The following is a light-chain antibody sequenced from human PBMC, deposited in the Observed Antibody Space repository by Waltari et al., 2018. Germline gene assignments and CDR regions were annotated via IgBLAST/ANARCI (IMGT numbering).Light chain of an antibody. Sequence: NFMLTQPHSVSESPGTTVTISCTRSSGSIAINYVQWYQQRPGSAPTTVIYEDNQRPSGVPDRFSGSIDSSSNSASLTISGLKTEDEADYYCQSYDSSNRVFGGGTKLTVL. J-gene: IGLJ3*02. V-gene: IGLV6-57*03. CDR1: SGSIAINY. CDR2: EDN. CDR3: QSYDSSNRV.